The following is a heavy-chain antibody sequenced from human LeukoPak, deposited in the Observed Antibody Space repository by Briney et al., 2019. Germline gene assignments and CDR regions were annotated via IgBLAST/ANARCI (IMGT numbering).Heavy chain of an antibody. V-gene: IGHV3-48*01. CDR3: ARDPLTLYDYYMDV. J-gene: IGHJ6*03. CDR1: GFTFSSYS. D-gene: IGHD3-9*01. Sequence: GGSLRLSCAASGFTFSSYSMNWVRQAPGKGLEWVSYIISSSSTIYYADSVKGRFTISRDNSKNTVYLQMNRLRAEDTAVYYCARDPLTLYDYYMDVWGKGTTVTVSS. CDR2: IISSSSTI.